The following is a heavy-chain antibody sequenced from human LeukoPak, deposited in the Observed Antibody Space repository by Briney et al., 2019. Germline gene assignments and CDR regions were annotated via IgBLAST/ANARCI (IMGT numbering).Heavy chain of an antibody. V-gene: IGHV1-2*02. Sequence: GASVKVSCKASGYTFIDSFIHWVRQAPGQGLEWMGWINPNSGGTNYAQKFQGRVTMTRDTSISTAYMELSRLRSDDTAVYYCARGNSSSWYGNDAFDIWGQGTMVTVSS. CDR2: INPNSGGT. D-gene: IGHD6-13*01. CDR3: ARGNSSSWYGNDAFDI. J-gene: IGHJ3*02. CDR1: GYTFIDSF.